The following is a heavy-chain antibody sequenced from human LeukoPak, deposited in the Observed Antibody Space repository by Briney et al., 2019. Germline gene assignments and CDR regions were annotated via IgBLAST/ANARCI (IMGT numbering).Heavy chain of an antibody. CDR2: IWSDGSNK. D-gene: IGHD5-24*01. J-gene: IGHJ4*02. V-gene: IGHV3-33*06. CDR3: AKSRDGYNQVDY. CDR1: GFTFSSYG. Sequence: GRSLRLSCAASGFTFSSYGMHWVRQAPGKGLEWVAVIWSDGSNKYYADSVKGRFTISRDNSKNTLYLQMNSLRVEDTAVYYCAKSRDGYNQVDYWGRGTLVTVSS.